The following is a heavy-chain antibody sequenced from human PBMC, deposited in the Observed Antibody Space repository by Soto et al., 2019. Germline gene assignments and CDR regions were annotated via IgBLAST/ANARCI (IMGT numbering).Heavy chain of an antibody. D-gene: IGHD5-18*01. J-gene: IGHJ5*02. V-gene: IGHV3-74*01. CDR3: VRRGDHTTMAP. Sequence: CFKWVSQVPGKWLVWVSRIDGFGTVTSYSDSVRGRFTISRDNAENTLYLQMNSLRVEDTAVYYCVRRGDHTTMAPWGQGPLVT. CDR2: IDGFGTVT. CDR1: C.